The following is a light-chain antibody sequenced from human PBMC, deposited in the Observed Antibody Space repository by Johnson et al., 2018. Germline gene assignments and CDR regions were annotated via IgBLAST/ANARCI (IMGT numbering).Light chain of an antibody. CDR1: SSNIGNNY. J-gene: IGLJ1*01. Sequence: QSVLTQPPSVSAAPGQKVTISCSGSSSNIGNNYVSWYQQLPGTAPKLIIYENNKRPSGIPDRFSGSKSGTSATLGITGLQTGDEADYYCGTWDSSLSAGNVFGTGTKVTGL. CDR2: ENN. V-gene: IGLV1-51*02. CDR3: GTWDSSLSAGNV.